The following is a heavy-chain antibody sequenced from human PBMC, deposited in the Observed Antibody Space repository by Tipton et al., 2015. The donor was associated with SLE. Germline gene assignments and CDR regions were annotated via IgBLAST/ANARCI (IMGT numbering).Heavy chain of an antibody. Sequence: TLSLTCTVSGGSISSYYWSWIRQPPGKGLEWIGYIYYSGSTYYNPSLKSRVTISVDTSKNQFSLKLSSVTAADTAVYYCARQLFDRLDIWGQGTMVTVSS. D-gene: IGHD3-9*01. CDR2: IYYSGST. CDR3: ARQLFDRLDI. J-gene: IGHJ3*02. V-gene: IGHV4-59*01. CDR1: GGSISSYY.